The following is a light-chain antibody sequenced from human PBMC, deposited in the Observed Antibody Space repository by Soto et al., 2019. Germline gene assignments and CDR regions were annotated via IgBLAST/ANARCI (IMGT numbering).Light chain of an antibody. J-gene: IGKJ1*01. V-gene: IGKV1-5*01. CDR1: QSIETW. CDR2: DAS. Sequence: DIQMTQSPSTLSASIGDTVTITCRASQSIETWLAWYQQKPGKAPKLLIYDASSLQDGVPSRFSGSGSGTDFPLTISSLQPDDFATYYCQQYHTYSPWTFGQGTKVEIK. CDR3: QQYHTYSPWT.